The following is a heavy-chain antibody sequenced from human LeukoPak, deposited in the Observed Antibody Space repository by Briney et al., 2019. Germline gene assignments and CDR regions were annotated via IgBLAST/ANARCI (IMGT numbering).Heavy chain of an antibody. V-gene: IGHV2-5*02. CDR1: GFSLSTSGVG. J-gene: IGHJ4*02. CDR2: IYWDDDK. CDR3: AHRWVGSSWYWVYFDY. D-gene: IGHD6-13*01. Sequence: SDPTLVKPTQTPTLTCTFSGFSLSTSGVGVGWIRQPPGKALEWLALIYWDDDKRYSPSLKSRLTITKDTSKNQVVLTMTNMDPVDTATYYCAHRWVGSSWYWVYFDYWGQGTLVTVSS.